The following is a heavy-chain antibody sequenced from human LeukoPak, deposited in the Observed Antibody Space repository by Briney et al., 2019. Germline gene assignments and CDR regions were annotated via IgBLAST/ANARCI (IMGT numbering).Heavy chain of an antibody. CDR1: GFTVNSYA. CDR3: AKGGRRHYGDYVAF. Sequence: GGSLRLSCDAPGFTVNSYAMNWVRQAPGKGLEWVSVISACGDNTYYADSVKGRFTISRDDSKNTVYLQMNSLRADDTAVYHCAKGGRRHYGDYVAFWGQGTLVTVSS. CDR2: ISACGDNT. J-gene: IGHJ4*02. D-gene: IGHD4-17*01. V-gene: IGHV3-23*01.